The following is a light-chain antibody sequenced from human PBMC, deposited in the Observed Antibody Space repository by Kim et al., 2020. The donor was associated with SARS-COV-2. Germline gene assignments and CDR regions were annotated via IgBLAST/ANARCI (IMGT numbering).Light chain of an antibody. CDR3: QQYIDFPLT. V-gene: IGKV1-33*01. J-gene: IGKJ4*01. Sequence: ASVGDRVTISCLASHDIRNSLVWYHQKPGQAPKCLIFDASNLETGVPSRFSGSGSGTTFTFTISSLQAEDIGTYYCQQYIDFPLTFGGGTKVDIK. CDR2: DAS. CDR1: HDIRNS.